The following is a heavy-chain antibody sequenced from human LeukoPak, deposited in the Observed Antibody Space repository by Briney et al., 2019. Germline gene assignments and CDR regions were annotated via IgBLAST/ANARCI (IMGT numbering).Heavy chain of an antibody. J-gene: IGHJ4*02. CDR3: ADLGYTD. Sequence: QPGGSLRLSCAASGFSFSSSWMTWVRQAPGKGLEWVATIKNDGSDKYYVDSVKGRFTLSRDNAKNSLYLQMNSLRVEDTAVYYCADLGYTDGGQGTLVTVSS. CDR1: GFSFSSSW. V-gene: IGHV3-7*01. D-gene: IGHD2-15*01. CDR2: IKNDGSDK.